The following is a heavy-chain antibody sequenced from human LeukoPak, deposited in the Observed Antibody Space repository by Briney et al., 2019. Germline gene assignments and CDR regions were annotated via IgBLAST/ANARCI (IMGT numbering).Heavy chain of an antibody. CDR1: GYTFTSHD. V-gene: IGHV1-69*13. J-gene: IGHJ4*02. CDR3: ARDGSGTRNRH. CDR2: IIPIFGTA. Sequence: SVKVSGKASGYTFTSHDMHWVRRAPGQGLEWMGGIIPIFGTANYAQKFQGRVTITADESTSTAYMELSSLRSEDTAVYYCARDGSGTRNRHWGQGTLVTVSS. D-gene: IGHD3-10*01.